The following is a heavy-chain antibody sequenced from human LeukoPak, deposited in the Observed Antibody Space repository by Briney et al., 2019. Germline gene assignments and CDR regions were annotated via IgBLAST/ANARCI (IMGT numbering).Heavy chain of an antibody. CDR1: GFTFSSYA. D-gene: IGHD6-19*01. CDR3: ARSLEYSSGWYTYYFDY. CDR2: IWYDGSNK. V-gene: IGHV3-33*08. Sequence: GGSLRLSCSASGFTFSSYALHWVRQAPGKGLEWVAVIWYDGSNKYYADSVKGRFTISRDNSKNTLYLQMNSLRADDTSVYYCARSLEYSSGWYTYYFDYWGQGTLVTVSS. J-gene: IGHJ4*02.